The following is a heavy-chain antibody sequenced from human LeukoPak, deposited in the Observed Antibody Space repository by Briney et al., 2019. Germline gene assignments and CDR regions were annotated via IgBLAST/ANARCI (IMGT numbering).Heavy chain of an antibody. CDR2: INPNSGGT. Sequence: GASVKVSCKASGYTFTGYYMHWMRQAPGQGLEWIGWINPNSGGTNYAQKFQCRVTMTRDTSISTAYMELSRLRSDDTAVYYCARENPDLDYSCDYWGQGTLVTVSS. J-gene: IGHJ4*02. CDR1: GYTFTGYY. D-gene: IGHD4-11*01. V-gene: IGHV1-2*02. CDR3: ARENPDLDYSCDY.